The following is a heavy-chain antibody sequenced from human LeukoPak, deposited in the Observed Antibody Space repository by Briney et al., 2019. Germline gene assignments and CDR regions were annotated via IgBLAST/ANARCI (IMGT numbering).Heavy chain of an antibody. V-gene: IGHV5-51*01. CDR1: GYSFTNYW. Sequence: GESLKISCKGSGYSFTNYWIGWVRQMPGKGLEWMGIIYPGDSDARYGPSFQGQVTISADKSISTAYLQWSSLKASDTAIYYCARRVYSNYWYSISGAVAPWSLSPQ. CDR2: IYPGDSDA. D-gene: IGHD4-11*01. CDR3: ARRVYSNYWYSIS. J-gene: IGHJ2*01.